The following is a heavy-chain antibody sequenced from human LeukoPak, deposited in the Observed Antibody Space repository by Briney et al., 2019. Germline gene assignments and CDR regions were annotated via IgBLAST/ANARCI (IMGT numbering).Heavy chain of an antibody. Sequence: GGSLRLSCAASGFTVSSYSMNWVRQAPGKGLEWVSSISSSSSYIYYADSVKGRFTISRDNAKNSLYLQMNSLRAEDTAVYYCAREPSSSYSFDYWGQGTLVTVSS. CDR3: AREPSSSYSFDY. D-gene: IGHD6-13*01. J-gene: IGHJ4*02. CDR1: GFTVSSYS. V-gene: IGHV3-21*01. CDR2: ISSSSSYI.